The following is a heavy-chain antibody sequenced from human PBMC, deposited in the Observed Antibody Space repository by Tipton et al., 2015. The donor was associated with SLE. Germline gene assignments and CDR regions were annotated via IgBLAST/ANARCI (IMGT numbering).Heavy chain of an antibody. J-gene: IGHJ3*02. CDR1: GFTVRTSY. Sequence: SLRLSCAASGFTVRTSYISWVRQAPGKGLEWVSAISGSGGSTYYADSVKGRFTISRDNSKNTLYLQMSSLSTEGTAVYYCGRARAGHCTTSACSQIDIWGQGTMVTVSS. CDR2: ISGSGGST. CDR3: GRARAGHCTTSACSQIDI. V-gene: IGHV3-23*01. D-gene: IGHD2-8*01.